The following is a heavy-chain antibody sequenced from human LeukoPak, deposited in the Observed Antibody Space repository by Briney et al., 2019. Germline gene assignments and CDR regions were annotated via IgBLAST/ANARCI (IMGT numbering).Heavy chain of an antibody. J-gene: IGHJ6*01. D-gene: IGHD3-10*01. CDR3: ARSYYGSGSSRPHYFGYWMDV. CDR1: GYTFTSYD. Sequence: ASVKVSCKDSGYTFTSYDINWVRQATGQGREWMGWMNPNRGNTGYAQKFQGGVTMTRNTSISTAYMELSSLRSEDTAVYYCARSYYGSGSSRPHYFGYWMDVWGQGTTVTGPS. CDR2: MNPNRGNT. V-gene: IGHV1-8*01.